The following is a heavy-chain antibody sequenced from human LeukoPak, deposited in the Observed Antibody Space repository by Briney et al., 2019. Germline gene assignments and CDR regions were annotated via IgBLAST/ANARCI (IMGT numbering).Heavy chain of an antibody. Sequence: ASVKVSCKASGYTFTGYYMHWVRQAPGQGLEWMGWINPNSGGTNYAQKFQGRVTMTRDTSISTAYMELSRLSSVTAADTAVYYCARELRHSLTFDYWGQGTLVTVSS. J-gene: IGHJ4*02. CDR2: INPNSGGT. D-gene: IGHD5-18*01. V-gene: IGHV1-2*02. CDR1: GYTFTGYY. CDR3: ARELRHSLTFDY.